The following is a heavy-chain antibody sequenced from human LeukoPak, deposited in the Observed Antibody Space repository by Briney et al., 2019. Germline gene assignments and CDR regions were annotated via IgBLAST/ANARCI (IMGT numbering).Heavy chain of an antibody. CDR3: ARVILDIVLPQGWFDP. J-gene: IGHJ5*02. D-gene: IGHD2-8*02. V-gene: IGHV4-31*03. Sequence: SETLSLTCTVSGGSISSGGYYWSWIRQHPGKGLEWIGYIYYSGSTYYNPSLKSRVTISVDTSKNQFSLKLSSVTAADTAVYYCARVILDIVLPQGWFDPWGQGTLVTVSS. CDR1: GGSISSGGYY. CDR2: IYYSGST.